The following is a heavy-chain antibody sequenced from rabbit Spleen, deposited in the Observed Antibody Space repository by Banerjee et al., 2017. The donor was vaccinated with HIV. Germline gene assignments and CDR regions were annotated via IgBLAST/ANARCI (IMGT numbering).Heavy chain of an antibody. V-gene: IGHV1S40*01. CDR3: ARFYAGYGDFGYAAM. J-gene: IGHJ4*01. Sequence: QSVEESGGRLVTPGTPLTLTCTASGFSLSSYYMSWVRQAPGKGLESIACIYGEVIGSTYYATWAKGRFTISKTSSTTVTLQMTSLTAADTATYFCARFYAGYGDFGYAAMWGPGTLVTVS. CDR2: IYGEVIGST. CDR1: GFSLSSYY. D-gene: IGHD7-1*01.